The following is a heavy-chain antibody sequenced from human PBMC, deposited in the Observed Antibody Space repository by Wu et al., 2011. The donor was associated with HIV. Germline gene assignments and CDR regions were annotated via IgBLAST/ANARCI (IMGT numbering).Heavy chain of an antibody. Sequence: QVQLVQSGAEVKKPGSSVKVSCKASGGTFSSYGIGWVRQAPGQGLEWMGGIIPIFGTAKYAQKFQGRVTITTDESTSTAYMELSSLRSEDTAVYYCATGTGLPNYGGNSRYYYYYMDVWGKGTTVTVSS. CDR1: GGTFSSYG. CDR2: IIPIFGTA. D-gene: IGHD4-23*01. J-gene: IGHJ6*03. V-gene: IGHV1-69*05. CDR3: ATGTGLPNYGGNSRYYYYYMDV.